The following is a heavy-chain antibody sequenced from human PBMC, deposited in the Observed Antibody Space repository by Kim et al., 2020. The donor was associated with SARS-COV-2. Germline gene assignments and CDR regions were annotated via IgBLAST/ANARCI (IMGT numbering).Heavy chain of an antibody. CDR2: AA. D-gene: IGHD4-17*01. V-gene: IGHV3-73*01. J-gene: IGHJ4*02. Sequence: AAAYAASVKGRFTISRDDSKNTAYLQKNSLKIGDTAVYYCTPHGDSPFEYWGQGTLVTVSS. CDR3: TPHGDSPFEY.